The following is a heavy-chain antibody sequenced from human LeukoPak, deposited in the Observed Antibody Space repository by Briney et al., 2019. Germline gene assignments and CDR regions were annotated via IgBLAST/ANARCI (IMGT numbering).Heavy chain of an antibody. CDR3: ARGGRWESYSAFDI. D-gene: IGHD1-26*01. V-gene: IGHV4-34*01. CDR1: GGSFSGYY. CDR2: INHSGST. J-gene: IGHJ3*02. Sequence: SETLSLTCAVYGGSFSGYYWSWIRQPPGKGLEWIGEINHSGSTNYNPVLRSRVTISVDTSRNQFSLKLRSMTAADTAVYYCARGGRWESYSAFDIWGQGTTVSVSS.